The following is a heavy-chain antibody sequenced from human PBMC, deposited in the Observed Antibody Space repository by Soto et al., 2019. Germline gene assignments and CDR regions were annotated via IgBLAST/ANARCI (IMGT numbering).Heavy chain of an antibody. CDR2: ISGSGGST. CDR1: GFTFSNYA. Sequence: EVPLLESGGGLVQPGGSLRLSCAASGFTFSNYAIIWVRQAPGKGLEWVSSISGSGGSTFYADSVKGRFTISRDNSKNTLYLQMNSLRADDTAVYYCATGAMAAADIGSFWGQGTLVTVSS. D-gene: IGHD2-2*02. CDR3: ATGAMAAADIGSF. V-gene: IGHV3-23*01. J-gene: IGHJ4*02.